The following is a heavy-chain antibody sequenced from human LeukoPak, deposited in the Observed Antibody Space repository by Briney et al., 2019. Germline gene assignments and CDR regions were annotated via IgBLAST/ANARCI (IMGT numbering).Heavy chain of an antibody. Sequence: PGGSLRLSCAASGFTFGDHIMNWVRQLPGKRLEWVAYVSGSGSTVYYADSVKGRFTVSRGNGKSSLYLQMNSLRVEDTALYYCVRQFASWGQGTLVTVSS. J-gene: IGHJ4*02. CDR2: VSGSGSTV. V-gene: IGHV3-48*01. CDR1: GFTFGDHI. CDR3: VRQFAS.